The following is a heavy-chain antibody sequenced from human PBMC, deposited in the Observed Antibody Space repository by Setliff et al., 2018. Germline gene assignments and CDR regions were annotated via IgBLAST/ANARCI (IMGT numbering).Heavy chain of an antibody. Sequence: GSLRLSCAASGFTFSSYSMNWVRQAPGKGLEWVSSISSSSSYIYYADSVKGRFTISRDNAKNSLYLQMNSLRAEDTAVYYCARGSSDGYNSFDYWGQGTLVTVSS. V-gene: IGHV3-21*01. CDR3: ARGSSDGYNSFDY. D-gene: IGHD5-12*01. CDR1: GFTFSSYS. J-gene: IGHJ4*02. CDR2: ISSSSSYI.